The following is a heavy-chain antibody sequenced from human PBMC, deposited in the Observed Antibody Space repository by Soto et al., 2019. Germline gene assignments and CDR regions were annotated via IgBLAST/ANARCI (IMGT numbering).Heavy chain of an antibody. J-gene: IGHJ6*02. D-gene: IGHD6-13*01. Sequence: SETLSLTCAVYGGSFSGYYWSWIRQPPGKGLEWIGYIYYSGGTYYNPSLKSRVTISVDTSKNQFSLKLSSVTAADTAVYYCARVLKYSSSWYHYYYGMDVWGQGTTVTVSS. V-gene: IGHV4-30-4*08. CDR2: IYYSGGT. CDR1: GGSFSGYY. CDR3: ARVLKYSSSWYHYYYGMDV.